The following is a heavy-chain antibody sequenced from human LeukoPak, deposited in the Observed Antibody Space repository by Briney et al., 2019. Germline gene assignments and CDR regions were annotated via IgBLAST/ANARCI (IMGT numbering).Heavy chain of an antibody. CDR1: GFNFDSYW. V-gene: IGHV3-7*01. Sequence: RGSLRLSCAASGFNFDSYWMSWVRQAPGKGLEWVANIKQDGRAKYYVGSVKGRFTISRDNAKSPLYLQMNSLRVEDTAVYYCATSYASSGNDWGQGTLVTVSS. CDR3: ATSYASSGND. J-gene: IGHJ4*02. D-gene: IGHD3-22*01. CDR2: IKQDGRAK.